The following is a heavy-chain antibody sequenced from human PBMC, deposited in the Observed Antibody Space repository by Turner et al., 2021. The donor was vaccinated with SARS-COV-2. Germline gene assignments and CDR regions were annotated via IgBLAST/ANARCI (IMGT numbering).Heavy chain of an antibody. Sequence: QLQLQESGPGLVKPSETLSLTCTVSGGSVSSSRYYWGWIRKPPGKGLEWFGSIYYSGTTYYNPSLKSRVTIAVDTSKNQFSLKLSSVTAADTAVYYCARLDYDFWSGYYTGWFDPWGQGTLVTVSS. CDR1: GGSVSSSRYY. V-gene: IGHV4-39*01. CDR2: IYYSGTT. J-gene: IGHJ5*02. D-gene: IGHD3-3*01. CDR3: ARLDYDFWSGYYTGWFDP.